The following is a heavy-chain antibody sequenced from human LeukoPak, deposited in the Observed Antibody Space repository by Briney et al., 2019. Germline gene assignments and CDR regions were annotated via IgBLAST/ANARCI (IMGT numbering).Heavy chain of an antibody. J-gene: IGHJ6*02. Sequence: ASVNVSCKASGYTFTSYGINWVRQATGQGLEWVGWMNPNSGNTGYAQKVQGRGTMTRNTSISTAYMEPSSLRSEDTAVYYCARGRITIFGRATGYYYGMDVWGQGTTVTVSS. CDR2: MNPNSGNT. CDR1: GYTFTSYG. CDR3: ARGRITIFGRATGYYYGMDV. V-gene: IGHV1-8*01. D-gene: IGHD3-3*01.